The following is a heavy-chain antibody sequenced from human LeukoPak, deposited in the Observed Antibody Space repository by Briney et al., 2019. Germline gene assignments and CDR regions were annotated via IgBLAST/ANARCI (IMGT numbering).Heavy chain of an antibody. CDR2: IYTSGST. J-gene: IGHJ4*02. CDR3: ARGGGWELLRI. D-gene: IGHD1-26*01. CDR1: GGSISSGSYY. Sequence: PSQTLSLTCTVSGGSISSGSYYWSWIRQPAGKGLEWIGRIYTSGSTNYNPSLKSRVTISVDTSKNQFSLKLSSVTAADTAVYYCARGGGWELLRIWGQGTLVTVSS. V-gene: IGHV4-61*02.